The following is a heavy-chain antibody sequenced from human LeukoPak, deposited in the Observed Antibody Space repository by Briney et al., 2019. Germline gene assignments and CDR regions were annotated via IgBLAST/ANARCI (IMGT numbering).Heavy chain of an antibody. CDR1: GFTFSSYA. J-gene: IGHJ4*02. D-gene: IGHD4-17*01. CDR2: ISGSGGST. Sequence: PGGSLRLSCAAYGFTFSSYAMSWARQAPGKGLEWVSAISGSGGSTYYADSVKGRFNISRDKSKNTLYLQMNSLRAEDTAVYYCAKALGFGATVTTYSHYWGQGTLVTVSS. V-gene: IGHV3-23*01. CDR3: AKALGFGATVTTYSHY.